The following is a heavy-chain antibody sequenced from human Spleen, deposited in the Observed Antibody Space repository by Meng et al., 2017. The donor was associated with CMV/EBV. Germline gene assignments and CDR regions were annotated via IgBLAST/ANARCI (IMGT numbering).Heavy chain of an antibody. Sequence: ASVKVSCKASGYTFTGYYMHWVRQAPGQGLEWMGWINPNSGGTNYAQKFQGRVTMTRDTSIGTAYMELSRLRSDDTAVYYCARALQYCSSTSCYYYYGMDVWGQGTTVTVSS. J-gene: IGHJ6*02. CDR3: ARALQYCSSTSCYYYYGMDV. V-gene: IGHV1-2*02. D-gene: IGHD2-2*01. CDR1: GYTFTGYY. CDR2: INPNSGGT.